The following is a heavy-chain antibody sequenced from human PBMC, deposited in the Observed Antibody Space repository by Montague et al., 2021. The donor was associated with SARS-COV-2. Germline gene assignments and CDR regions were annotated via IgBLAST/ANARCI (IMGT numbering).Heavy chain of an antibody. J-gene: IGHJ4*02. CDR3: ARDFRESRDH. D-gene: IGHD3-10*01. V-gene: IGHV3-53*01. CDR2: IYSSGRT. CDR1: GFTVSSNY. Sequence: SLRLSCAASGFTVSSNYMTWVRQAPGKGLEWVSLIYSSGRTSYADSVKGRFTMSRDNSKNTLYLQMNSLRAEETAVYYCARDFRESRDHWGQGTLVTVSS.